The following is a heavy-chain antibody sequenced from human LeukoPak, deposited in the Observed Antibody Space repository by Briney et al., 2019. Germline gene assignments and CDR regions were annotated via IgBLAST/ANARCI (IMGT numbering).Heavy chain of an antibody. D-gene: IGHD1-1*01. J-gene: IGHJ2*01. CDR2: INQDGSDK. V-gene: IGHV3-7*01. CDR3: ARELISTTWRGNRSYFDL. CDR1: GFISSGYW. Sequence: GGSLRLSCAASGFISSGYWMTWVRQAPGKGLEWVANINQDGSDKYYVDSVKGRFTISRDKAKNSLYLQMNNLRAEDTAVYYCARELISTTWRGNRSYFDLWGRGTLVSVSS.